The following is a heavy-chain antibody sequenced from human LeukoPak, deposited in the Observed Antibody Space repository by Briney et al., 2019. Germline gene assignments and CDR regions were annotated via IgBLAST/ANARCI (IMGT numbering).Heavy chain of an antibody. CDR3: VSSPGWFGELLNYYYMDV. CDR2: ISSSGSTI. D-gene: IGHD3-10*01. V-gene: IGHV3-11*01. CDR1: GFTFSDYY. Sequence: GGSLRLSCAASGFTFSDYYMSWIRQAPGKGLEWVSYISSSGSTIYYADSVKGRFTISRDNAKNSLYLQMNSLRAEDTAVYYCVSSPGWFGELLNYYYMDVWGKGTTVTISS. J-gene: IGHJ6*03.